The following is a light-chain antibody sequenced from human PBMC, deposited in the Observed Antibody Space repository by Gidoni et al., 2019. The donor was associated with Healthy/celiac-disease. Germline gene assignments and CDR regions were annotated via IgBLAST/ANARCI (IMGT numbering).Light chain of an antibody. CDR2: DDS. Sequence: SSVLTQPPSVSVSPGKTARITCGGNNIGSKSVHWYQQKPGQAPVLVVYDDSDRPSGIPERFSGSNSGNTATLTISRVEAGDEADYYCQVWDSSSDHPGVFGGGTKLTVL. CDR1: NIGSKS. V-gene: IGLV3-21*03. CDR3: QVWDSSSDHPGV. J-gene: IGLJ2*01.